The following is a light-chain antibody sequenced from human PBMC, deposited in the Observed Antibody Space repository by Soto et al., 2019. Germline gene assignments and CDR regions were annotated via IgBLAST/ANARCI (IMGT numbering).Light chain of an antibody. CDR1: QTISSW. Sequence: DIQMTQSPSTLSGSVGDRVTITCRASQTISSWLAWYPQKPGKAPKLLIYKASTLKSGVPPRFSGSGSGTEFTLTISSLQPDDFATYYCQHYNSYSEAFGQGTKVELK. CDR3: QHYNSYSEA. CDR2: KAS. J-gene: IGKJ1*01. V-gene: IGKV1-5*03.